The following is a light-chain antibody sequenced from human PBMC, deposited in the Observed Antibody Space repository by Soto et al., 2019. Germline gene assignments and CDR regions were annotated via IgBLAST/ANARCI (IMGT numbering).Light chain of an antibody. Sequence: QSALTQPASVSGSPGQSITISCTGTSSDVGGYKFVSWYQQHPGTAPKLMIYEVSNRPSGVSSRFSGSKSGNTASLTISGLQAEDEADYFCGSYTGSIYVFGIGTKLTVL. CDR3: GSYTGSIYV. CDR1: SSDVGGYKF. V-gene: IGLV2-14*01. CDR2: EVS. J-gene: IGLJ1*01.